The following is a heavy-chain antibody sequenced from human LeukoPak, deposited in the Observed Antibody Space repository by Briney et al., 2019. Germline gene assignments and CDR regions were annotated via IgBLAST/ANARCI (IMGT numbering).Heavy chain of an antibody. J-gene: IGHJ6*02. CDR2: IYSGGST. CDR1: GFTVSSNY. V-gene: IGHV3-66*02. Sequence: GGSLRLSCAASGFTVSSNYMSWVRQAPGKGLEWVSVIYSGGSTYYADSVKGRFTIPRDNSKNTLYLQMNSLRAEDTAVYYCASSAYYDSSGYLDVWGQGTTVTVSS. D-gene: IGHD3-22*01. CDR3: ASSAYYDSSGYLDV.